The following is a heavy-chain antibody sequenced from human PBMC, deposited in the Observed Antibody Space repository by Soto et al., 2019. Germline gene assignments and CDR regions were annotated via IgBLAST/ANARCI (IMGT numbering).Heavy chain of an antibody. CDR1: GFTFSSYA. CDR2: ISGSGGST. Sequence: EVQLLESGGGLVQPGGSLRLSCAASGFTFSSYAMSWVRQAPGKGLEWVSAISGSGGSTYYADSVKGRFTISRDNSKNTVYLQMNSLRAEDTAVYYCAKGGGDFGVVRELDYWGQGTLVTVSS. V-gene: IGHV3-23*01. CDR3: AKGGGDFGVVRELDY. D-gene: IGHD3-3*01. J-gene: IGHJ4*02.